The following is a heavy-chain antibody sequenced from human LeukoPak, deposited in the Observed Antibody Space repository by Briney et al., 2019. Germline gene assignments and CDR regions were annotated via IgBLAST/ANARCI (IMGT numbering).Heavy chain of an antibody. CDR1: GFTFDDYG. J-gene: IGHJ4*02. Sequence: GGSLRLSCAASGFTFDDYGRSWVRQAPGKGLEWVSGINWNGGSTGYADSVKGRFTISRDNAKNSLYLQMNSLRAEDTALYYCARYDGYYYFDSWGQGTLVTVSS. CDR3: ARYDGYYYFDS. CDR2: INWNGGST. V-gene: IGHV3-20*04. D-gene: IGHD3-22*01.